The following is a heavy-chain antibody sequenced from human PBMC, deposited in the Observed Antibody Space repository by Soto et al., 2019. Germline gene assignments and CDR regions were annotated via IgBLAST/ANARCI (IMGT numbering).Heavy chain of an antibody. Sequence: KTSETLSLTCTVSGGSISSYYWSWIRQPPGKGLEWIGYIYYSGSTNYNPSLKSRVTISVDTSKNQFSLKLSSVTAADTAVYYCARGKTSSGYYYWFDPWGQGTLVTVSS. V-gene: IGHV4-59*01. CDR2: IYYSGST. CDR3: ARGKTSSGYYYWFDP. J-gene: IGHJ5*02. D-gene: IGHD3-22*01. CDR1: GGSISSYY.